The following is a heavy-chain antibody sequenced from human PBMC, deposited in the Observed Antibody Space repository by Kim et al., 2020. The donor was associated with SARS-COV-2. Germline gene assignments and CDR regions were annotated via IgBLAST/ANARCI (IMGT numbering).Heavy chain of an antibody. CDR2: ISYDGSNK. Sequence: GGSLRLSCAASGFTFSSYAMHWVRQAPGKGLEWVAVISYDGSNKYYADSVKGRFTISRDNSKNTLYLQMNSLRAEDTAVYYCARDHDFWSGYLLDYWGQGTLVTVSS. CDR1: GFTFSSYA. D-gene: IGHD3-3*01. V-gene: IGHV3-30-3*01. CDR3: ARDHDFWSGYLLDY. J-gene: IGHJ4*02.